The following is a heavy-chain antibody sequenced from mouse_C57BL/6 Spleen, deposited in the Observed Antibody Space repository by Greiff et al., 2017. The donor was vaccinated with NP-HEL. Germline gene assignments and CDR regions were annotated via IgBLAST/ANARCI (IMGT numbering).Heavy chain of an antibody. CDR2: IHPNSGST. Sequence: VQLQQPGAELVKPGASVKLSCKASGYTFTSYWMHWVKQRPGQGLEWIGMIHPNSGSTNYNEKFKSKATLTVDKSSSTAYMQLSSLTSEDSAVYYCAREFEYYGSSYRNYFDYWGQGTTLTVSS. D-gene: IGHD1-1*01. V-gene: IGHV1-64*01. CDR3: AREFEYYGSSYRNYFDY. J-gene: IGHJ2*01. CDR1: GYTFTSYW.